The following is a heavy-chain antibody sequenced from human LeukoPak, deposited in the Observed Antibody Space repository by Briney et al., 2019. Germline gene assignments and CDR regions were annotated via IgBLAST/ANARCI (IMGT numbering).Heavy chain of an antibody. V-gene: IGHV1-46*01. D-gene: IGHD2-21*02. Sequence: ASVKVSCKASGYTFTSYYMHWVRQAPGQGLEWMGIINPSGGSTSYAQKFQGRVTITRDTSASTAYMDLSSLRSEDTAVYYCARNTETAIPLPYYFDYWGQGTLVTVSS. CDR3: ARNTETAIPLPYYFDY. CDR1: GYTFTSYY. J-gene: IGHJ4*02. CDR2: INPSGGST.